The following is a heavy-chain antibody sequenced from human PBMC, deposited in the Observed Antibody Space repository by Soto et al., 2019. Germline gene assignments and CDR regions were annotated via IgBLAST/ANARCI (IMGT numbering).Heavy chain of an antibody. D-gene: IGHD2-15*01. J-gene: IGHJ6*03. CDR3: AKEGYCSGGGCCSRYYYYMDV. V-gene: IGHV3-30*18. CDR1: GFTFSSYG. CDR2: ISYAGSNK. Sequence: QVQLVESGGGVVQPGRSLRLSCAASGFTFSSYGMHWVRQAPGKGLEWVAVISYAGSNKYYADSVKGRFTISRDNSKYTLYLQMNSLRAEDTAVYYCAKEGYCSGGGCCSRYYYYMDVWGKGTTVTVSS.